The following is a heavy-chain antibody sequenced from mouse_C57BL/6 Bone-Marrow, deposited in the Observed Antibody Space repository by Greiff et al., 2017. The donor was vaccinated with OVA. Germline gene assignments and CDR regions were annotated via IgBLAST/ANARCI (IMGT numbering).Heavy chain of an antibody. CDR1: GFNTKNTY. V-gene: IGHV14-3*01. D-gene: IGHD1-1*01. CDR2: IDPANGNT. J-gene: IGHJ4*01. Sequence: REQSVAELVRPGASVKLSCTASGFNTKNTYMPWVKQRPEQGLEWIGRIDPANGNTKYAPKFQGKATITADTSSNTAYLQLSSLTSEDTAIYYCARYYYDAMDYWGQGTSVTVSS. CDR3: ARYYYDAMDY.